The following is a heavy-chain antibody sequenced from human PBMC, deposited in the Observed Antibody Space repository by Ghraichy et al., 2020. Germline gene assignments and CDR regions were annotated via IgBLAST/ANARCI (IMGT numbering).Heavy chain of an antibody. Sequence: GALNISCAASGFTFSSYWMHWVRQGPGKGLVWVSAINSDGSSTYYADSVKGRFTISRDNAKSTLFLQMNSLRDEDTAVYYCARLYSGTYYDLDYWGQGALVTVSS. D-gene: IGHD1-26*01. CDR2: INSDGSST. V-gene: IGHV3-74*01. CDR3: ARLYSGTYYDLDY. J-gene: IGHJ4*02. CDR1: GFTFSSYW.